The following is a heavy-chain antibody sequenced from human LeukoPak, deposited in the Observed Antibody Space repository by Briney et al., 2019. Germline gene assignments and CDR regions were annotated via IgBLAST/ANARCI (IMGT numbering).Heavy chain of an antibody. D-gene: IGHD4-17*01. J-gene: IGHJ3*01. CDR1: EFTFASYA. CDR3: GRDPNGDYVGAFEF. Sequence: PGGSLRLSCAASEFTFASYAMTWVRLTPGKGLEWVSSIGGSGTYANYADSVRGRFTVSRDNSKNTLYLQMNSLRAGDTAVYYCGRDPNGDYVGAFEFWGQGTLVSVSS. V-gene: IGHV3-23*01. CDR2: IGGSGTYA.